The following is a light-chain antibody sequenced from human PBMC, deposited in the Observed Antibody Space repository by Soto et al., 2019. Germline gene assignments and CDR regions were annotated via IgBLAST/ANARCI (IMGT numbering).Light chain of an antibody. Sequence: QSALTQPASVSGSPGQSIAISCTGVRTDVDGYDYVSWYQQHPGQAPQLIIYDVYNRPSGVSHRFSGSKSGDTASLTFSGLQAKDEAVYYCPSYTITTPFYVFETGTKAPAL. CDR1: RTDVDGYDY. V-gene: IGLV2-14*03. J-gene: IGLJ1*01. CDR3: PSYTITTPFYV. CDR2: DVY.